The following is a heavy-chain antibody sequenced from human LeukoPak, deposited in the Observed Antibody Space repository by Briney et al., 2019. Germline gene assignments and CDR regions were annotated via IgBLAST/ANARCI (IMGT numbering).Heavy chain of an antibody. Sequence: GGSLRLSCAASGFTVGSNYMSWDRQAPGKGLEWVSVIYSGGSTYYADSVKGRFTISRDNSKNTLYLQMNSLRAEDTAVYYCASSLLYYYDSSGYYRYYFDYWGQGTLVTVSS. CDR1: GFTVGSNY. V-gene: IGHV3-53*01. CDR2: IYSGGST. D-gene: IGHD3-22*01. CDR3: ASSLLYYYDSSGYYRYYFDY. J-gene: IGHJ4*02.